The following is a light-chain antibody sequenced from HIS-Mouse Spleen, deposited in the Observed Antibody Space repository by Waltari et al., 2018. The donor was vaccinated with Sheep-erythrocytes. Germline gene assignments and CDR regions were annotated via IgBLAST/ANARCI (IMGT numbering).Light chain of an antibody. J-gene: IGLJ2*01. Sequence: QSALTQPRSVSGSPGQSVTISCTATSSDGGGYHYGSWYQQNPGKAPNLMIYDVINRPSGVPDRFSGSKSGNTASLTISGLQAEDEADYYCCSYAGSYTFVVFGGGTKLTVV. CDR3: CSYAGSYTFVV. CDR2: DVI. CDR1: SSDGGGYHY. V-gene: IGLV2-11*01.